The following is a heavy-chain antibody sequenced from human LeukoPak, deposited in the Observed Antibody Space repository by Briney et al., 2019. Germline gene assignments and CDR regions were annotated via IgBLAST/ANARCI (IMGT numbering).Heavy chain of an antibody. Sequence: PSETLSLTCTVYGGSISNYYWSWIRQPPGKGLEWVSVIYSGGSTYYADSVKGRFTISRHNSKNTLYLQMNSLRAEDTAVYYCARESGTPGDYYYYYGMDVWGQGTTVTVSS. V-gene: IGHV3-53*04. D-gene: IGHD3-16*01. CDR3: ARESGTPGDYYYYYGMDV. J-gene: IGHJ6*02. CDR2: IYSGGST. CDR1: GGSISNYY.